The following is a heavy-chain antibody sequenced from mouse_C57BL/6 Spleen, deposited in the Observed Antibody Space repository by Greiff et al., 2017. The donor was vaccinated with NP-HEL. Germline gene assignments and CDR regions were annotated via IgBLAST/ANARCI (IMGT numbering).Heavy chain of an antibody. CDR1: GYTFTSYW. J-gene: IGHJ4*01. Sequence: QVQLQQPGAELVKPGASVKLSCKASGYTFTSYWMQWVKQRPGQGLEWIGEIDPSDSYTNYNQKFKGKATLTVDTSSSTAYMQLSSLTSEDSAVYYCARRGYDESYYAMDYWGQGTSVTVSS. V-gene: IGHV1-50*01. D-gene: IGHD2-2*01. CDR2: IDPSDSYT. CDR3: ARRGYDESYYAMDY.